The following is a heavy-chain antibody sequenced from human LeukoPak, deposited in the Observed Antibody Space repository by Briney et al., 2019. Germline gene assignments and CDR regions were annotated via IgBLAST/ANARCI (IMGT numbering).Heavy chain of an antibody. D-gene: IGHD3-22*01. Sequence: GGSLRLSCSASGFTFNSFGMHWVRQAPGKGLEWVAIISSDESDKHYVDSVEGRFTVSRDNSKNMLFLHMNSLRAEDTAVYYCARGLTRSGYYYHDYWGQGTLVTVSS. V-gene: IGHV3-30*03. CDR1: GFTFNSFG. CDR3: ARGLTRSGYYYHDY. J-gene: IGHJ4*02. CDR2: ISSDESDK.